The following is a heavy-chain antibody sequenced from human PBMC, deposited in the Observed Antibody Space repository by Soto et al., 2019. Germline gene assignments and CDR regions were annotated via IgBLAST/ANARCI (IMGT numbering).Heavy chain of an antibody. Sequence: GGSLRLSCAASGFTFSSYSMNWVRQAPGKGLEWVSYISSSSSTIYYADSVKGRFTISRDNAKNSLYLQMNSLRDEDTAVYYCARGLGYCTNGVCYTYYYYGMDVWGQGTTVTVSS. D-gene: IGHD2-8*01. CDR2: ISSSSSTI. V-gene: IGHV3-48*02. CDR3: ARGLGYCTNGVCYTYYYYGMDV. CDR1: GFTFSSYS. J-gene: IGHJ6*02.